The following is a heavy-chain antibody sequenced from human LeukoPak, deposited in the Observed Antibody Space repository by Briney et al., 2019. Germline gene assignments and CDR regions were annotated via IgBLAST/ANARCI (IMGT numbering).Heavy chain of an antibody. CDR3: AKLSNNYMDV. V-gene: IGHV3-30*02. Sequence: PGGSLRLSCAASGYTFTKYAMHWVRQAPGKGLEWVAFIRYDGSYKYYADSVKGRFTISRDNSKNTLYLQMNSRRAEDTAVYYCAKLSNNYMDVWGKGTTVTVSS. J-gene: IGHJ6*03. CDR2: IRYDGSYK. CDR1: GYTFTKYA.